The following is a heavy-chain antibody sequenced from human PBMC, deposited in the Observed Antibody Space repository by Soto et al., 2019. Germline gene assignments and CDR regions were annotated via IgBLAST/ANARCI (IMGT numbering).Heavy chain of an antibody. CDR3: ARTREDSSGYYYFDY. V-gene: IGHV2-5*02. CDR1: GFSLSTSGVG. CDR2: IYWDDDK. D-gene: IGHD3-22*01. J-gene: IGHJ4*02. Sequence: QITLKESGPTLVKPTQTLTLTCTFSGFSLSTSGVGVGWIRQPPGKALEWLALIYWDDDKRYSPSLKSRLTIPKDTSKNQVFLTMTNMDPVDTATYYCARTREDSSGYYYFDYRGQGTLVTVSS.